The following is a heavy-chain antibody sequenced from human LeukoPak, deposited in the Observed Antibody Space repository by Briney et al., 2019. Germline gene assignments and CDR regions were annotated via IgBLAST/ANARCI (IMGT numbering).Heavy chain of an antibody. Sequence: PGGSLRLSCTTSGLTFSTSGFNWVRQAPGKGLEWVASIGPTGFDRYHADSIKGRFTISRDNANNFLYLQMDSLRAEDTAIYYCATETNGRHYDYWGQGTLLTVSS. CDR1: GLTFSTSG. J-gene: IGHJ4*02. CDR3: ATETNGRHYDY. V-gene: IGHV3-21*06. CDR2: IGPTGFDR. D-gene: IGHD1-14*01.